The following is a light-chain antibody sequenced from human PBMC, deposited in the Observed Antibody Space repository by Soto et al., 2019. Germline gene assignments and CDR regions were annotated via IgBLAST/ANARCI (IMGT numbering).Light chain of an antibody. Sequence: AMRITQSPSSLSASVGDRVTITCRASQGIRNDLGWYQQKPGKAPKLLIYAASSLQSGVPSRFSGSGSGTDFTLTISSMQPEHFATYCCLQDYNYPRTFGQGTKVDIK. V-gene: IGKV1-6*01. CDR3: LQDYNYPRT. J-gene: IGKJ2*01. CDR1: QGIRND. CDR2: AAS.